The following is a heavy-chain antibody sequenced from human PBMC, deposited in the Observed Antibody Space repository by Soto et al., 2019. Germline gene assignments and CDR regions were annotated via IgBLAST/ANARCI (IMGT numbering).Heavy chain of an antibody. V-gene: IGHV1-18*01. D-gene: IGHD6-25*01. CDR2: ITTDKGKT. CDR3: ATRSAAFDY. Sequence: QVQLVQSGPEVKKPGASVKVSCKTSGYTFTSFGISWVRQAPGQGLEWMGWITTDKGKTNYAQKLQGRVTMTTDTSTSTAYMELRSLRSDDTAVYYCATRSAAFDYWGQGTLVTVSS. CDR1: GYTFTSFG. J-gene: IGHJ4*02.